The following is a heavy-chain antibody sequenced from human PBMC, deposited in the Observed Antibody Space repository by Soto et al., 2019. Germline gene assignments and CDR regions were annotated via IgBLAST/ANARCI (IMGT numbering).Heavy chain of an antibody. CDR3: AKVALEWLLYPGGN. CDR1: GFTFSSYG. CDR2: ISYDGSNK. V-gene: IGHV3-30*18. J-gene: IGHJ4*02. Sequence: GGSLRLSCAASGFTFSSYGMHWVRQAPGKGLEWVAVISYDGSNKYYADSVKGRFTISRDNSKNTLYLQMNSLRAEDTAVYYCAKVALEWLLYPGGNWGLGTLVTVSS. D-gene: IGHD3-3*01.